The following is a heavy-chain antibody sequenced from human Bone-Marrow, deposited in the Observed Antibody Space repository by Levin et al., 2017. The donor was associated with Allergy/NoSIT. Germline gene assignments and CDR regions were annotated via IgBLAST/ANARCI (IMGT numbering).Heavy chain of an antibody. CDR1: GGSISSYY. Sequence: PSETLSLTCTVSGGSISSYYWSWIRQPPGKGLEWIGYIYYSGSTNYNPSLKSRVTISVDTSKNQFSLKLSSVTAADTAVYYCARDTDCSGGSCYATRAFDIWGQGTMVTVSS. D-gene: IGHD2-15*01. V-gene: IGHV4-59*01. CDR2: IYYSGST. CDR3: ARDTDCSGGSCYATRAFDI. J-gene: IGHJ3*02.